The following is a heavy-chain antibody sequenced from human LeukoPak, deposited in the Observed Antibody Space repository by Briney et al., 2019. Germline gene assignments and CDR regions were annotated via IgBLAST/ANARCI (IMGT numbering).Heavy chain of an antibody. CDR3: ARSHDYCDYEFQN. CDR2: ISAYNGNT. D-gene: IGHD4-17*01. J-gene: IGHJ1*01. CDR1: GYAFTSYG. Sequence: ASVKVSCKATGYAFTSYGISWVRQAPGQGLEWMGWISAYNGNTNYAQKLQGRVTMTTDTSTSTAYMELRSLRSDDTAVYYCARSHDYCDYEFQNWGQGTLVTVSS. V-gene: IGHV1-18*01.